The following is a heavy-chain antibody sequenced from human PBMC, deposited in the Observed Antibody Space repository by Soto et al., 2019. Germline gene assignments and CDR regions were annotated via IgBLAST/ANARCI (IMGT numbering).Heavy chain of an antibody. CDR2: ISYDGSNK. Sequence: GGSLRLSCAASGFTFSSYAMHWVRQAPGKGLEWVAVISYDGSNKYYADSVKGRFTISRDNSKNTLYLQMNSLRAEDTAVYYCARDRHYYDSSGFWFDPWGQGTLVTVSS. D-gene: IGHD3-22*01. CDR1: GFTFSSYA. CDR3: ARDRHYYDSSGFWFDP. V-gene: IGHV3-30-3*01. J-gene: IGHJ5*02.